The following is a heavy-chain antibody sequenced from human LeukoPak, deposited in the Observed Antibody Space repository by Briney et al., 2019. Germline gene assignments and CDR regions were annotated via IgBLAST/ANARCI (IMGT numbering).Heavy chain of an antibody. CDR2: ISSSGSTI. Sequence: GGSLRLSCTASGFTFSSYEMNWVRQAPGKGLEWVSYISSSGSTIYYADSVKGRFTISRDNAKNSLYLQMNGLRAEDTAVYYCAELGITMIGGVWGKGTTVTISS. D-gene: IGHD3-10*02. V-gene: IGHV3-48*03. CDR3: AELGITMIGGV. CDR1: GFTFSSYE. J-gene: IGHJ6*04.